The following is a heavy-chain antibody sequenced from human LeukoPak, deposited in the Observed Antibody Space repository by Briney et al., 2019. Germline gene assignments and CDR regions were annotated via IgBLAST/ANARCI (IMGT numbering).Heavy chain of an antibody. CDR3: ARESMVRGVTFDY. Sequence: SETLSLTCTVSGGSISSYYWSWIRQPPGRGLEWIGYIYYSGSTNYNPSLKSRVTISVDTSKNQFSLKLSSVTAADTAVYYCARESMVRGVTFDYWGQGTLATVSS. CDR2: IYYSGST. J-gene: IGHJ4*02. CDR1: GGSISSYY. V-gene: IGHV4-59*01. D-gene: IGHD3-10*01.